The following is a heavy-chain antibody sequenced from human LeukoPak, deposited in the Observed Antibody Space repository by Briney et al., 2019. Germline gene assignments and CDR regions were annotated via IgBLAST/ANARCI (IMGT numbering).Heavy chain of an antibody. J-gene: IGHJ4*02. V-gene: IGHV1-24*01. D-gene: IGHD5-12*01. CDR2: FDPEDGET. CDR3: AIGYSGYDIRGDY. Sequence: ASVNVSCKVSGYTLTELSMHWVRQAPGKGLEWMGGFDPEDGETIYAQKFQGRVTMTEDTSTDTAYMELSSLRSEDTAVYYCAIGYSGYDIRGDYWGQGTLVTVSS. CDR1: GYTLTELS.